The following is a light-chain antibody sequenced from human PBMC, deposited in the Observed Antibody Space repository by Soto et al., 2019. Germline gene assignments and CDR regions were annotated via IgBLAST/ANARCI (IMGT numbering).Light chain of an antibody. CDR3: QQYDTYPWT. CDR2: QAS. V-gene: IGKV1-5*03. Sequence: DIQMAQSPSTLSASVGDTVTVTCRASQSIHRWLAWYQQKPGKAPNLLIYQASSLEYGVPSRFSGGASGTEFTLTISSLQPDDRATYYCQQYDTYPWTFGQGTKVEI. CDR1: QSIHRW. J-gene: IGKJ1*01.